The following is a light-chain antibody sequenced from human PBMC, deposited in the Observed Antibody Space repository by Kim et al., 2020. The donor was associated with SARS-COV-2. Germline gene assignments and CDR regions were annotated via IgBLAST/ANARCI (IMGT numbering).Light chain of an antibody. V-gene: IGKV1-16*01. CDR2: AAA. CDR3: QQYQTYPIT. CDR1: HGIGGY. Sequence: ASIGDRVTFTGRASHGIGGYVAWFQQKPGKAPKSLIDAAANLLSGVPSRFSGSGYGTDYTLTISSLQPEDLATYYCQQYQTYPITFGQGTRLEIK. J-gene: IGKJ5*01.